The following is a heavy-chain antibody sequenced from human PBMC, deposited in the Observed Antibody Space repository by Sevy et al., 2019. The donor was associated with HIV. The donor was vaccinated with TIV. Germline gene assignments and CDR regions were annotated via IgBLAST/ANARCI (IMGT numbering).Heavy chain of an antibody. Sequence: ASVKVSCKGSGYTFNNYIIYWVCQAPGQSLEWMGWVNTASGDTKYSQKFQGRVIITTDTSARTVYMELNNLRSEDMAFYFCARDFCSGGSCYSAFVYWGQGTLVTVSS. CDR3: ARDFCSGGSCYSAFVY. CDR2: VNTASGDT. V-gene: IGHV1-3*04. J-gene: IGHJ4*02. D-gene: IGHD2-15*01. CDR1: GYTFNNYI.